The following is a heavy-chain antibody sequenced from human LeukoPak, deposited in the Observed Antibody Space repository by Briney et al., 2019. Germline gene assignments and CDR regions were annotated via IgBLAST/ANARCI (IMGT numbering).Heavy chain of an antibody. CDR3: AGDTAMGT. CDR2: INHSGST. V-gene: IGHV4-34*01. CDR1: GGSFSGYY. D-gene: IGHD5-18*01. Sequence: SETLSLTCAVYGGSFSGYYWSWIRQPPGKGLEWIGEINHSGSTNYNPSLKSRVTISVDTSKNQFSLKLSSVTAADTAVYYWAGDTAMGTWGQGTLVTVSS. J-gene: IGHJ5*02.